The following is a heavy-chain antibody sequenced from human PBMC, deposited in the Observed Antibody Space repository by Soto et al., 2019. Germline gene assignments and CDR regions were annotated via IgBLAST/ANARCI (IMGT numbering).Heavy chain of an antibody. CDR2: ISGTGGAA. D-gene: IGHD3-10*01. J-gene: IGHJ4*02. Sequence: GGSLRLSCAASGFTFGHSAMSWVRQAPGKGLEWVAAISGTGGAAYYADSVKGRFTISRDNSRNTLFLQMNSLRVDDTAIYYCAKPEEVVRGFDFWGLGTLVT. V-gene: IGHV3-23*01. CDR3: AKPEEVVRGFDF. CDR1: GFTFGHSA.